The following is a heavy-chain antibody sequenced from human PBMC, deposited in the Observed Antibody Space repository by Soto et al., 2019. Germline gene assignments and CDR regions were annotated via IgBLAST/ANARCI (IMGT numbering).Heavy chain of an antibody. V-gene: IGHV1-46*01. CDR3: ARENWFDP. CDR1: GYTFTSYY. CDR2: INPSGGST. Sequence: QVQLVQSGAEVKKPGASVKVSCKASGYTFTSYYIHWVRQAPGQGLEWMGVINPSGGSTTYAQKSQDRVTMTRDTSTSTVYMELSSLRSEDTAVYYCARENWFDPWGQGTLVTVSS. J-gene: IGHJ5*02.